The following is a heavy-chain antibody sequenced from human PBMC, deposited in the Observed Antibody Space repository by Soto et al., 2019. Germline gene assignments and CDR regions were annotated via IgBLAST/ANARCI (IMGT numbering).Heavy chain of an antibody. Sequence: EVQLVESGGGLVQPGRSLRLSCAASGFIFDDFGMHWVRQAPGKGLEWVSGVTWNSGNIYYADSVKGRFNITRDNAKNSLYMQMNSLRGEDTALYYCAKDRYGSLEGGMDVWGQGTTVTVSS. CDR3: AKDRYGSLEGGMDV. CDR1: GFIFDDFG. J-gene: IGHJ6*02. CDR2: VTWNSGNI. V-gene: IGHV3-9*01. D-gene: IGHD1-26*01.